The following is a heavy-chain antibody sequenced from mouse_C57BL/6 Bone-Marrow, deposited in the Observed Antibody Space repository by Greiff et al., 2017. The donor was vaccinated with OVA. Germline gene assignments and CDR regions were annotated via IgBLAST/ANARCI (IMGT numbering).Heavy chain of an antibody. J-gene: IGHJ4*01. CDR3: ARRRQLRPPYAMDY. D-gene: IGHD3-2*02. V-gene: IGHV1-55*01. CDR2: IYPGSGST. Sequence: QVQLKQPGAELVKPGASVKMSCKASGYTFTSYWITWVKQRPGQGLEWIGDIYPGSGSTNYNEKFKSKATLTVDTSSSTAYMQLSSLTSEDSAVYYCARRRQLRPPYAMDYWGQGTSVTVSS. CDR1: GYTFTSYW.